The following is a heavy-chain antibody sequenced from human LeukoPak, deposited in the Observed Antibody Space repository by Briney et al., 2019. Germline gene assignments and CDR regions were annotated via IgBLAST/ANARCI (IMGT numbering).Heavy chain of an antibody. D-gene: IGHD2-2*02. CDR3: AAAPILRGEGGEHYKYGMDV. V-gene: IGHV4/OR15-8*01. CDR2: IHHNGTR. J-gene: IGHJ6*02. CDR1: VGSINSGNW. Sequence: SGTLSLTCGVSVGSINSGNWWTWVRQSPGKGLEWIGEIHHNGTRNYNPSLKSRVTISADTFKNHFSLIVTSPTAADTAVYYCAAAPILRGEGGEHYKYGMDVWGQGTTVIVS.